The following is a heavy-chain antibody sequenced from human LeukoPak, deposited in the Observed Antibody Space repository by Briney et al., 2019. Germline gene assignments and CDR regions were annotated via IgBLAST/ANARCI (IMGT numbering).Heavy chain of an antibody. V-gene: IGHV3-23*01. J-gene: IGHJ6*02. Sequence: GGSLRLSCAASGFTFSSYAMTWVRQAPGKGLEWVSSIGGRDSNTYFAASVKGRFTISRDNPKSTVYLQMNSLRAEDTAVYYCTKEKAYGYFFVGMDVWGQGTTVTVSS. CDR3: TKEKAYGYFFVGMDV. D-gene: IGHD5-18*01. CDR1: GFTFSSYA. CDR2: IGGRDSNT.